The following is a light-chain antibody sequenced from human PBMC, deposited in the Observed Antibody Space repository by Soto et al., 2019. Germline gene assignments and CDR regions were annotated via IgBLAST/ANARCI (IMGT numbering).Light chain of an antibody. CDR1: QTISRY. J-gene: IGKJ3*01. CDR3: QQSYSIPFT. Sequence: DIQMTQSPSSLSASVGDRVTITCRASQTISRYLNWYRQKPGKAPNLLISAASTLQTGVPSRFSGSGSGTDFTLTITSRQPEDFATYYCQQSYSIPFTFGPGTKVNIQ. CDR2: AAS. V-gene: IGKV1-39*01.